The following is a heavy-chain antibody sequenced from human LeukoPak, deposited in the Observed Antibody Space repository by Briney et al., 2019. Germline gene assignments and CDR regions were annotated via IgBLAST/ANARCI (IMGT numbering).Heavy chain of an antibody. Sequence: ASVKVSCKASGYTFTSYDINWVRQATGQGLEWMGWIHPNSGVTKYAQKFQGRVTMTRDTSISTAYLQWSSLKASDTAMYYCARLGGVLRPNGAFDIWGQGTMVTVSS. V-gene: IGHV1-2*02. J-gene: IGHJ3*02. D-gene: IGHD3-16*01. CDR1: GYTFTSYD. CDR2: IHPNSGVT. CDR3: ARLGGVLRPNGAFDI.